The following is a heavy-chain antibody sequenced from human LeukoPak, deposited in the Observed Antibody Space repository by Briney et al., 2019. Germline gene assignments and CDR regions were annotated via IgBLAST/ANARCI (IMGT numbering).Heavy chain of an antibody. CDR1: GYTLTELS. J-gene: IGHJ4*02. CDR2: FDPKDGET. D-gene: IGHD3-10*01. Sequence: GASVKVSCKVSGYTLTELSMHWVRQAPGKGLEWMGRFDPKDGETIYAQKFLGRVTMTADTSTDTAYMELSSLRSQDTAVYYCATHYGSGSYALDLWGQRTLVTVSS. V-gene: IGHV1-24*01. CDR3: ATHYGSGSYALDL.